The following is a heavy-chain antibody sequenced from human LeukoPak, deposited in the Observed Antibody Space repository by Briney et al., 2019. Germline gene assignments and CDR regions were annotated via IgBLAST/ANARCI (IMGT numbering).Heavy chain of an antibody. CDR2: INPNSGGT. CDR3: AREAQLLWFGELLNPAFDI. V-gene: IGHV1-2*02. CDR1: GYTFTGYY. Sequence: ASVKVSCKASGYTFTGYYMHWVRQAPGQGLEWMGWINPNSGGTNYAQKFQGRVTMTRDTSISTAYMELSRLRSDDTAVYYCAREAQLLWFGELLNPAFDIWGQGTMVTVPS. D-gene: IGHD3-10*01. J-gene: IGHJ3*02.